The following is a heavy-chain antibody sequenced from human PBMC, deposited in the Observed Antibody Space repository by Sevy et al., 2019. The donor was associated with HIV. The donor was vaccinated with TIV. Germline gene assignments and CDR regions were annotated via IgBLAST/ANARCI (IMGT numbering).Heavy chain of an antibody. CDR2: IVGNGVSA. V-gene: IGHV3-20*03. J-gene: IGHJ4*01. Sequence: GGSLRLSYAASGFTFEDFGMSWVRQRPGKGLEWVCGIVGNGVSAGCADSMKGRFTISRDNAKNSLYLEMNSPRIEDTASYFCAREESCGGACYYFDHWGHGILVTVSS. CDR1: GFTFEDFG. D-gene: IGHD2-21*02. CDR3: AREESCGGACYYFDH.